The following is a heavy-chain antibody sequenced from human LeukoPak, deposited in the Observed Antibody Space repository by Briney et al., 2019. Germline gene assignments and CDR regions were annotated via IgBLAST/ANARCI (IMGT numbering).Heavy chain of an antibody. J-gene: IGHJ4*02. CDR3: AGGDDYYGSGSYPPSLDY. V-gene: IGHV3-21*01. D-gene: IGHD3-10*01. CDR1: GFTFSSYS. Sequence: GGSLRLSCAASGFTFSSYSMNWVRQAPGKGLVWVSSISSSSCYIYYADSVKGRFTISRDNAKNSLYMQMNSLRAEDTAVYYCAGGDDYYGSGSYPPSLDYWGQGTLVTVSS. CDR2: ISSSSCYI.